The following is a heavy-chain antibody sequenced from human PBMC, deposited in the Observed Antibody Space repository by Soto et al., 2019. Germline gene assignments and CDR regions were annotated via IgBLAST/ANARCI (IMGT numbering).Heavy chain of an antibody. J-gene: IGHJ4*02. CDR2: IYYSGST. CDR1: GGSISSSSYY. CDR3: ARHVGSWNYGSGSYPDYLDY. D-gene: IGHD3-10*01. Sequence: QLQLQESGPGLEKPSETLSLTCTVSGGSISSSSYYWGWIRQPPGKGLEWIGSIYYSGSTYYNPSLKSRVTISVDTSKNPFSLKLSSVTAADTAVYYCARHVGSWNYGSGSYPDYLDYWGQGTLVTVSS. V-gene: IGHV4-39*01.